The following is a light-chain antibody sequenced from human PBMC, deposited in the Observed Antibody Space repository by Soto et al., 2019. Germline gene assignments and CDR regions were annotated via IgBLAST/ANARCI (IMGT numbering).Light chain of an antibody. CDR1: SSDVGYYNF. Sequence: QSVLTQPPSAAGSPGQSVTISCTGTSSDVGYYNFVSWYQQHPGKAPKLMIYEVSKRPSGVPDRFSGSKSGNTASLTVSGLQAEDEADYYCSSYAGSKGVFGGGTQLTVL. J-gene: IGLJ3*02. CDR3: SSYAGSKGV. CDR2: EVS. V-gene: IGLV2-8*01.